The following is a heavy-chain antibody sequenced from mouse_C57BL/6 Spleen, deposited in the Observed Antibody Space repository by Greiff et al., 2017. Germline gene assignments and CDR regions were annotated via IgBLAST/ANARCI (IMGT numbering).Heavy chain of an antibody. Sequence: EVQLVESGGGLVKPGGSLKLSCAASGFPFSDYGMHWVRQAPEKGLEWVAYISSGSSTNYYADTVKGRFTMSRDNAKNTLFLQMTSRRSEDTAMYYCAREENYYGSSYWYFDVWGTGTTVTVSS. CDR3: AREENYYGSSYWYFDV. CDR1: GFPFSDYG. V-gene: IGHV5-17*01. CDR2: ISSGSSTN. J-gene: IGHJ1*03. D-gene: IGHD1-1*01.